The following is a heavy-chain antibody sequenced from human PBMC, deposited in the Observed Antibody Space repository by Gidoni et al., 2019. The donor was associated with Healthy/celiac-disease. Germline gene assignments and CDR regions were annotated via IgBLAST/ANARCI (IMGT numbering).Heavy chain of an antibody. CDR3: ARILIAAAGTQYAGSRTYYFDY. V-gene: IGHV4-59*01. Sequence: QVQLQESGPGLVKPSETLSLTCTVSRGSISSYYWSWIRQPPGKGLEWIGYIYYSGSTNYNPSLKSRVTISVDTSKNQFSLKLSSVTAADTAVYYCARILIAAAGTQYAGSRTYYFDYWGQGTLVTVSS. J-gene: IGHJ4*02. CDR1: RGSISSYY. CDR2: IYYSGST. D-gene: IGHD6-13*01.